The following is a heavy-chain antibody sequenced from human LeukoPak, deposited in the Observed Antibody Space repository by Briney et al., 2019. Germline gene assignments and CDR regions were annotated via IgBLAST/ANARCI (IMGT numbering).Heavy chain of an antibody. V-gene: IGHV1-69*13. CDR1: GYTFTSYG. CDR2: IIPIFGTA. D-gene: IGHD2-21*02. J-gene: IGHJ4*02. CDR3: ASCGGDCYLAMVYFDY. Sequence: SVKVSCKASGYTFTSYGISWVRQAPGQGLEWMGGIIPIFGTANYAQKFQGRVTITADESTSTAYVELSSLRSEDTAVYYCASCGGDCYLAMVYFDYWGQGTLVTVSS.